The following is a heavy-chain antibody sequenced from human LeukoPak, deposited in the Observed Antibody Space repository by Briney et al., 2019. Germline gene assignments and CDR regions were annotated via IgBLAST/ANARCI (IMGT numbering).Heavy chain of an antibody. CDR3: ARPTVAYGYCSGRNCFGTPFFDY. V-gene: IGHV1-3*01. D-gene: IGHD2-15*01. Sequence: GASVKVSCKASGYTFTSYAMHWVRQAPGQRLEWMGWINAGNGNTKYSQKFQGRVTITRDTSASTAYMELSSLRSEDTAVYYCARPTVAYGYCSGRNCFGTPFFDYWGQGTLVTVSS. CDR2: INAGNGNT. J-gene: IGHJ4*02. CDR1: GYTFTSYA.